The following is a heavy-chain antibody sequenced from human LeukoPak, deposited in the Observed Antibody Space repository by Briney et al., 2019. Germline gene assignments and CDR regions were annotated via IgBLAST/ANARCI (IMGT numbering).Heavy chain of an antibody. CDR2: INHSGST. CDR1: GGSFSGYY. CDR3: ARHKRIAAAGYFDY. J-gene: IGHJ4*02. D-gene: IGHD6-13*01. Sequence: SETLSLTCAVYGGSFSGYYWSWIRQPPGKGLEWIGEINHSGSTNYNPSLKSRVTISVDTSKNQFSLKLSSVTAADTAVYYCARHKRIAAAGYFDYWGQGTLVTVSS. V-gene: IGHV4-34*01.